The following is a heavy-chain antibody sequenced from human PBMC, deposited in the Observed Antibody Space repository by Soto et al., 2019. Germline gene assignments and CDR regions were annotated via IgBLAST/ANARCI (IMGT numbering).Heavy chain of an antibody. V-gene: IGHV4-59*01. Sequence: QVQLQESGPGLVKPSETLSLTCTVSGGSINGYYWTWLRQSPTNGLEWIGYFHFSGSTKYNPSLASRLTISADTSQNQISLTLSSVTAADTAVYYCARASGYSYGYDDFFDNWGQGTLANVSS. J-gene: IGHJ4*01. CDR3: ARASGYSYGYDDFFDN. CDR1: GGSINGYY. CDR2: FHFSGST. D-gene: IGHD5-18*01.